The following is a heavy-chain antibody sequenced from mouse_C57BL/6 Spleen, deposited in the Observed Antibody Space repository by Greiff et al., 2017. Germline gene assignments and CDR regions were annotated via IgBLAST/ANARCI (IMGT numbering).Heavy chain of an antibody. D-gene: IGHD3-2*02. J-gene: IGHJ4*01. Sequence: VQLQQSGPELVKPGASVKISCKASGYAFSSSWMNWVKQRPGKGLEWIGRIYPGDGDTNYNGKFKGKATLTADKSSSTAYMQLSSLTSEDSAVYFCARAQAPYAMDYWGQGTSVTVSS. CDR3: ARAQAPYAMDY. V-gene: IGHV1-82*01. CDR1: GYAFSSSW. CDR2: IYPGDGDT.